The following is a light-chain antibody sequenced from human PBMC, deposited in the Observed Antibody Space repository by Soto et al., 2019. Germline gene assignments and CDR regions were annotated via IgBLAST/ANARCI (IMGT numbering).Light chain of an antibody. CDR3: QQAYSFPIT. V-gene: IGKV1D-12*01. CDR2: TAS. J-gene: IGKJ5*01. Sequence: DIQVTQSPSSVSASVGDRVTITCGASQDIAGFLAWYQHKPGRAPELLIRTASSLQSGVPSRFSGSGSGTDFTLTINSLQPEDSATYYCQQAYSFPITFGQGTRLEIK. CDR1: QDIAGF.